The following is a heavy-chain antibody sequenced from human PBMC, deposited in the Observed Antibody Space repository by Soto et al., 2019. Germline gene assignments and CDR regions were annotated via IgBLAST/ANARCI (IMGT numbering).Heavy chain of an antibody. V-gene: IGHV3-23*01. CDR2: ISGSGGST. Sequence: GGSLRLSCAASGFTFSIYAMSWFRQAPGKGLEWVSAISGSGGSTSYADSVKGQFTIPRDNSKNTLYLQMNSLRAEDTAVYYCAKDLIFLSMTARPPFFDYWGQGTLVTVSS. CDR3: AKDLIFLSMTARPPFFDY. J-gene: IGHJ4*02. D-gene: IGHD2-21*02. CDR1: GFTFSIYA.